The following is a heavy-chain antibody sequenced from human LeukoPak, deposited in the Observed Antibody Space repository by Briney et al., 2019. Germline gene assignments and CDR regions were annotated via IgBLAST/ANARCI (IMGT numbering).Heavy chain of an antibody. CDR2: INPNSGGT. CDR3: ARREVLRFLEWSGDYYYGMDV. CDR1: GYTFTGYY. D-gene: IGHD3-3*01. V-gene: IGHV1-2*02. J-gene: IGHJ6*02. Sequence: ASVKVSCKASGYTFTGYYMHWVRQAPGQGLEWMGWINPNSGGTNYAQKFQGRVTMTRDTSISTAYMELSSLRSEDTAVYYCARREVLRFLEWSGDYYYGMDVWGQGTTVTVSS.